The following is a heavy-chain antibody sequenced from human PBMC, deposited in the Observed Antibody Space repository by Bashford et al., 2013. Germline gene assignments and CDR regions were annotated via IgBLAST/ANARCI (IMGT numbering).Heavy chain of an antibody. CDR3: AKVSGAYCSGDCYPIDY. Sequence: WVRQAPGKGLEWVSTIRGSDGSTYYADSVKGRFTISRDTSKNALYLQMNSLRVEDTAVYYCAKVSGAYCSGDCYPIDYWGQGTLVTVSS. CDR2: IRGSDGST. V-gene: IGHV3-23*01. J-gene: IGHJ4*02. D-gene: IGHD2-21*01.